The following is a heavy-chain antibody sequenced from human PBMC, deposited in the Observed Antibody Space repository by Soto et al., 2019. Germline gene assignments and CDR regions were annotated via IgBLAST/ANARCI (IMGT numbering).Heavy chain of an antibody. D-gene: IGHD2-15*01. Sequence: QVQLVQSGAEVKKPGASMKVSCKASGYTFSDYYMHWVRQAPGQGLECMGWISPNNGATNYAQKFQDRVNMTRDASITTAYMELSRLRSDATAVYYCARGGEFCSTGSCNSSLVDAFDVWGQGTTVTVSS. J-gene: IGHJ3*01. CDR2: ISPNNGAT. CDR3: ARGGEFCSTGSCNSSLVDAFDV. V-gene: IGHV1-2*02. CDR1: GYTFSDYY.